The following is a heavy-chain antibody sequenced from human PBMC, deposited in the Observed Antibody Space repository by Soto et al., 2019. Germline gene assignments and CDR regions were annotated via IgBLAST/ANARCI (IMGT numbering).Heavy chain of an antibody. Sequence: QVQLVESGGGVVQPGRSLRLSCAASGFTFSRHGMHWVRQAPGKGLEWVAVIIYDGSKKYFADSVRGRFTISRDNSKNTHYLQMNSLRAEDTAVYYCARDLDTALGYYYYYGMDVWGQGTTVTVSS. V-gene: IGHV3-30*03. D-gene: IGHD5-18*01. CDR1: GFTFSRHG. CDR2: IIYDGSKK. J-gene: IGHJ6*02. CDR3: ARDLDTALGYYYYYGMDV.